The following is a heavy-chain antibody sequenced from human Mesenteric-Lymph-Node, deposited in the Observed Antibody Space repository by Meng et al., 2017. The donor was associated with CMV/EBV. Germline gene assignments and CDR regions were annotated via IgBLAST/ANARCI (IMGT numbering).Heavy chain of an antibody. CDR1: GYTFTSYG. V-gene: IGHV1-2*02. D-gene: IGHD2-2*01. J-gene: IGHJ6*02. CDR3: ARDMGGVVPAATGGYYYYGMDV. CDR2: INPNSGGT. Sequence: ASLKVSCKASGYTFTSYGISWVRQAPGQGLEWMGWINPNSGGTNYAQKFQGRVTMTRDTSISTAYMELSRLRSDDTAVYYCARDMGGVVPAATGGYYYYGMDVWGQGTTVTVSS.